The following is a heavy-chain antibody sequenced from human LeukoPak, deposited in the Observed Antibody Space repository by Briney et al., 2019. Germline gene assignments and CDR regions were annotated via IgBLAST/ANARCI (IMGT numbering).Heavy chain of an antibody. V-gene: IGHV3-48*01. CDR1: GFTFGSYS. J-gene: IGHJ4*02. CDR3: AKSSGFGAARYYFDY. Sequence: PGGSLRLSCAASGFTFGSYSMNWVRQAPGKGLEWISYITTTSSTVYYADSVKGRFTISRDNSKNTLYLQMNSLRAEDTAVYYCAKSSGFGAARYYFDYWGQGTLVTVSS. CDR2: ITTTSSTV. D-gene: IGHD3-16*01.